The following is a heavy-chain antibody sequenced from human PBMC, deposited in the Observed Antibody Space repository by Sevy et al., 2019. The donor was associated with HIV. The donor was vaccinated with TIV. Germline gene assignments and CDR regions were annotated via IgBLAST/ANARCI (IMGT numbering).Heavy chain of an antibody. CDR1: GASLSGYY. Sequence: SETLSLPCSVYGASLSGYYWSWFPQPPGKGLEGIGEINHSGSTNSNPSLKCRVTISVDTSKNQFSLKLSSVTAADTAVYYRARSGGTTKAFDIWGQGTMVTVSS. CDR3: ARSGGTTKAFDI. V-gene: IGHV4-34*01. J-gene: IGHJ3*02. CDR2: INHSGST. D-gene: IGHD3-10*01.